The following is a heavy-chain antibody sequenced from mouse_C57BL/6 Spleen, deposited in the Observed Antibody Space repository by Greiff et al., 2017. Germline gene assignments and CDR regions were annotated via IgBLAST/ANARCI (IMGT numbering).Heavy chain of an antibody. CDR2: IDPNSGGT. D-gene: IGHD4-1*01. CDR1: GYTFTSYW. V-gene: IGHV1-72*01. Sequence: VQLQQSGAELVKPGASVKLSCKASGYTFTSYWMHWVKQRPGRGLEWIGRIDPNSGGTKYNEKFKSKATLTVDKPSSTAYMQLSCLASEDSAVYYYAWNWNPYWYFDVWGTGTTVTVSS. J-gene: IGHJ1*03. CDR3: AWNWNPYWYFDV.